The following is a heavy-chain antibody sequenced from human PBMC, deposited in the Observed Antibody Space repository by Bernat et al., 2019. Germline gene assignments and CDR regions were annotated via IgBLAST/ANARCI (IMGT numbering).Heavy chain of an antibody. CDR1: GFTFSSYG. CDR2: IWFDGSNE. Sequence: QVQLVESGGGVVQPGRSLRLSCAASGFTFSSYGMHWVRQAPGKGLEWVAVIWFDGSNEDHADSVNGRFTISRDNSKNMLFLQMNSLRAEDTAVYYCARDYGSGYDRLFDYWGQGTLVTVSS. V-gene: IGHV3-33*01. CDR3: ARDYGSGYDRLFDY. J-gene: IGHJ4*02. D-gene: IGHD5-12*01.